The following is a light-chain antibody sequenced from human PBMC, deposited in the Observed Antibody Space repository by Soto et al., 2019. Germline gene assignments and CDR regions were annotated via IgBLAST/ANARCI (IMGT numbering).Light chain of an antibody. J-gene: IGKJ1*01. V-gene: IGKV3-15*01. CDR1: QSVSRSY. CDR2: HAS. Sequence: DIVLTQSPGALSLSPGDRATLSCRSSQSVSRSYLAWYQQKPGQAPRLLIYHASARATGIPARFSGSGSGTEFTLTISGLQSEDFAVYYCQQYNNWPPWTFGQGTKVDIK. CDR3: QQYNNWPPWT.